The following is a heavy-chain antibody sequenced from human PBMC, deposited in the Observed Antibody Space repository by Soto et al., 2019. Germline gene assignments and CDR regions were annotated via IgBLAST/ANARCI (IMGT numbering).Heavy chain of an antibody. V-gene: IGHV3-7*04. CDR3: ARDLASTTIPNY. CDR2: IKQDGSEK. Sequence: EVQLVESGGGLVQPGGSLRLSCAASGFTFSSYSMSWVRQAPGKGLEWVANIKQDGSEKYYVDSVKGRFTISRDNAKNSLYLQMNSLRAEDTAVYYCARDLASTTIPNYWGQGTLVTVSS. CDR1: GFTFSSYS. D-gene: IGHD4-17*01. J-gene: IGHJ4*02.